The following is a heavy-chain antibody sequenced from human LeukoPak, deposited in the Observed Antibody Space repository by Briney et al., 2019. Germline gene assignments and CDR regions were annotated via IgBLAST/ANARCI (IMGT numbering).Heavy chain of an antibody. Sequence: PSETLSLTCAVYGGSFSGYYWSRIRQPPGKGLEWIGEINHSGGTTYNPSLKSRITMSVDTSKNQFSLKLNSVTAADTAVYFCARNNYYFDCWGQGTLVTVSS. CDR3: ARNNYYFDC. CDR1: GGSFSGYY. J-gene: IGHJ4*02. CDR2: INHSGGT. D-gene: IGHD5-24*01. V-gene: IGHV4-34*01.